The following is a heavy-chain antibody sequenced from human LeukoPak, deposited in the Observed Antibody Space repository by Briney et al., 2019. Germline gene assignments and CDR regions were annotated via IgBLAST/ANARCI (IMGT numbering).Heavy chain of an antibody. D-gene: IGHD6-19*01. CDR1: GFTFSSHS. CDR2: ISSSSSYI. Sequence: GGSLRLSCAVSGFTFSSHSMNWVRQAPGKGLEWVSSISSSSSYIYYADSVKGRFTISRDNAKNSLYLQMNSLRAEDTAVYYCARDRYSSGWYDYWGQGTLVTVSS. J-gene: IGHJ4*02. CDR3: ARDRYSSGWYDY. V-gene: IGHV3-21*01.